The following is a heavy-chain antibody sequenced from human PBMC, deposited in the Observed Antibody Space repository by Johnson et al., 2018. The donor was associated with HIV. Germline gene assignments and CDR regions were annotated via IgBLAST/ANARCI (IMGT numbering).Heavy chain of an antibody. CDR3: ATYYDNSGYTLWGNAFDI. V-gene: IGHV3-30*03. CDR2: ISYDGNNK. J-gene: IGHJ3*02. CDR1: GFIFSSYV. D-gene: IGHD3-22*01. Sequence: QVQLVESGGGLVQPGGSLRLSCAASGFIFSSYVMYWVRQAPGKGLEWVAVISYDGNNKYYADSVTGRFTFSRDNSKNTLYLQMNSLRAEDTAVYYCATYYDNSGYTLWGNAFDIWGQGTMVTVSS.